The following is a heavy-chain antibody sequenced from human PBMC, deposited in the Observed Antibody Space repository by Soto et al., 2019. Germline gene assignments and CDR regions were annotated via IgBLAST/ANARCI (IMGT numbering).Heavy chain of an antibody. V-gene: IGHV4-30-4*01. J-gene: IGHJ4*02. D-gene: IGHD1-26*01. CDR1: GGSISSGDYY. CDR2: IYYSGSA. Sequence: PLETLSLTCTVSGGSISSGDYYWSWIRQPPGKGLEWIGYIYYSGSAYYNPSLKSRVTISVDTSKNQFSLKLSSVTAADTAVYYCAREEIVGATFDYWGQGTLVTVSS. CDR3: AREEIVGATFDY.